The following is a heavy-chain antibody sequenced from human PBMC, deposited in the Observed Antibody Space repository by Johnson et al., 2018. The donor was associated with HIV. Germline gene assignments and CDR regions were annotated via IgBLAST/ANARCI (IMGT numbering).Heavy chain of an antibody. CDR2: ISYDGSNQ. Sequence: QVHLVESGGGVVQPGRSLRLSCEASGFTLSSSAFHWVRQAPGKGLEWVAVISYDGSNQYYADSVKGRFTISRDNPKNTLYLQMNSLRVEDTAVYFCARAHLIFPKNAFDIWGQGTMVTVSS. J-gene: IGHJ3*02. CDR3: ARAHLIFPKNAFDI. CDR1: GFTLSSSA. D-gene: IGHD3-3*02. V-gene: IGHV3-30*04.